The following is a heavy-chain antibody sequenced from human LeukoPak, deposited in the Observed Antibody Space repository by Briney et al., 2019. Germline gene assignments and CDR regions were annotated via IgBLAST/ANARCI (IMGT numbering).Heavy chain of an antibody. CDR3: ARHVKGLQLHYYYGMDV. CDR2: IYYSGST. J-gene: IGHJ6*02. V-gene: IGHV4-59*08. CDR1: GGSISSYY. Sequence: SETLSLTCAVSGGSISSYYWSWIRQPPGKGLEWIGYIYYSGSTNYNPSLKSRVTISVDTSKNQFSLKLSSVTAADTAVYYCARHVKGLQLHYYYGMDVWGQGTTVTVSS. D-gene: IGHD5-18*01.